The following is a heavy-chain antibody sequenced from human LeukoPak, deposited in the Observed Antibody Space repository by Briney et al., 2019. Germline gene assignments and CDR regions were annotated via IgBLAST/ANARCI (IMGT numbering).Heavy chain of an antibody. CDR1: GGSFSGYY. CDR3: ARGRY. CDR2: INHSGST. V-gene: IGHV4-34*01. J-gene: IGHJ4*02. Sequence: SETLSLTCAVYGGSFSGYYWSWIRQPPGKGLEWIGEINHSGSTNYNPSLKSRVTISVDTSKNQFSPKLSSVTAAATAVYYCARGRYWGQGTLVTVSS.